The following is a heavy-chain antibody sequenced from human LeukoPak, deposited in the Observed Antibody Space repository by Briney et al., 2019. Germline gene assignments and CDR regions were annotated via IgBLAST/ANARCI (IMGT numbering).Heavy chain of an antibody. J-gene: IGHJ4*02. D-gene: IGHD2-15*01. CDR1: GGSINGGSYY. Sequence: SETLSLTCSVSGGSINGGSYYWSWIRQPAGKPLEWIGHIFTTGSTSYNPSLRTRVTISEDSSKDQFSLNLKSVTAADTAVYYCASWYCSGDSCYWTLGYWGQGTLVTVSS. CDR3: ASWYCSGDSCYWTLGY. CDR2: IFTTGST. V-gene: IGHV4-61*09.